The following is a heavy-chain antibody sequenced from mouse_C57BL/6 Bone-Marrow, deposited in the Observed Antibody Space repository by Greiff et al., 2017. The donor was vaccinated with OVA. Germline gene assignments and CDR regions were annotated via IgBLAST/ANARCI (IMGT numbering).Heavy chain of an antibody. V-gene: IGHV1-72*01. D-gene: IGHD1-1*01. CDR1: GYTFTSYW. Sequence: QVQLQQPGAELVKPGASVKLSCKASGYTFTSYWMHWVKQRPGRGLEWIGRIDPNSGGTKYNEKFKSKATLTVDKPSSTAYMQLSSLTSEDSAVSYCARCFYGSSYPYWYFYVWGTGTTVTVSS. CDR2: IDPNSGGT. CDR3: ARCFYGSSYPYWYFYV. J-gene: IGHJ1*03.